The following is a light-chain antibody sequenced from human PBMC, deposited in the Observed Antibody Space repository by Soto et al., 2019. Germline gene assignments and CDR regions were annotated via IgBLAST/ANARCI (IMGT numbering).Light chain of an antibody. Sequence: QSVLTQPPSASGTPGQRVTISCSGSSSNIGSNTVSWYQQLPGTAPKLIIYSNNQRPSGVPDRFSGSKSGTSASLAISGLQYEDEADYYCAAWDDSLNGVVFGGGTKLTVL. CDR2: SNN. V-gene: IGLV1-44*01. CDR3: AAWDDSLNGVV. CDR1: SSNIGSNT. J-gene: IGLJ2*01.